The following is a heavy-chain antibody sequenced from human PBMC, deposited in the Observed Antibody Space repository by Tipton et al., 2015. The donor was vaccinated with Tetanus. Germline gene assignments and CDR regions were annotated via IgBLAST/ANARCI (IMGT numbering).Heavy chain of an antibody. CDR2: ISPSGRS. CDR3: ARANYDFPNKGPFDF. CDR1: GGSIRSGDHQ. D-gene: IGHD3-3*01. V-gene: IGHV4-61*08. J-gene: IGHJ4*02. Sequence: TLSLTCTVSGGSIRSGDHQWNWIRQPPGKGLEWLAYISPSGRSNSNYSLKSRITVSQDTSKNQFSLKLTSVTAADTAVYYCARANYDFPNKGPFDFWGQGTQVIVSS.